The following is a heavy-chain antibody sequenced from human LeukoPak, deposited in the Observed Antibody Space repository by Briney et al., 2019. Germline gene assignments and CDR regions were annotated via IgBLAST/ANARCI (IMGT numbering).Heavy chain of an antibody. J-gene: IGHJ4*02. CDR3: ARDPSAVAANTYG. V-gene: IGHV3-66*01. Sequence: TGGSLRLSCAASGFTVSNNYMNWVRQAPGKGLEWVSLIYSGGTTYYADSVKGRFTISIDHSKNTLYLQMNSLRAEDTAVYYCARDPSAVAANTYGWGQGTLVTVSS. D-gene: IGHD6-25*01. CDR1: GFTVSNNY. CDR2: IYSGGTT.